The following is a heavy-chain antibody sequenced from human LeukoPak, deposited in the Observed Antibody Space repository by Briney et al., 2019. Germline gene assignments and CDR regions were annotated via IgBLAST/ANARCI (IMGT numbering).Heavy chain of an antibody. CDR2: IYHSGST. D-gene: IGHD4-17*01. J-gene: IGHJ4*02. Sequence: PSETLSLTCAVYGGSFSGYYWSWIRQPPGKGLEWIGEIYHSGSTNYNPSLKSRVIISVDTSKNQFSLKLSSVAAADTAVYYCARDYGDYFDYWGQGTLVTVSS. V-gene: IGHV4-34*01. CDR3: ARDYGDYFDY. CDR1: GGSFSGYY.